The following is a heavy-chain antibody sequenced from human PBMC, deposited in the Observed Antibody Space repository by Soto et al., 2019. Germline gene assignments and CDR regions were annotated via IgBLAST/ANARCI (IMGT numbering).Heavy chain of an antibody. CDR1: GGSISSGGYS. J-gene: IGHJ5*02. Sequence: SETLSLTCAVSGGSISSGGYSWSWIRQPPGKGLEWIGYIYHSGSTYYNPSLKSRVTISVDRSKNQFSLKLSSVTAADTAVYYCARESKVTSSWFDPWGQGTLVTVSS. V-gene: IGHV4-30-2*01. CDR2: IYHSGST. CDR3: ARESKVTSSWFDP. D-gene: IGHD4-4*01.